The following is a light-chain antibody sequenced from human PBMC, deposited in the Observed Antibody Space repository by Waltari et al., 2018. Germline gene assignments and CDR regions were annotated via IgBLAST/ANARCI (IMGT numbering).Light chain of an antibody. CDR1: SSAVGPYNF. J-gene: IGLJ3*02. V-gene: IGLV2-11*01. CDR3: CSYAGSFSWV. Sequence: QSALTQPRSVSGSPGQSVTISCTGTSSAVGPYNFVSWSQPHPGKAPKLILYDVSKWPSGVPDRFSGSKSGNTASLTISGLQAEDEGDYYCCSYAGSFSWVFGGGTKLTVL. CDR2: DVS.